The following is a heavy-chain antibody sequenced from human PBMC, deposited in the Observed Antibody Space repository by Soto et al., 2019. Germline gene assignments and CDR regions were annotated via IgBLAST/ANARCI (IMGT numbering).Heavy chain of an antibody. D-gene: IGHD6-19*01. CDR1: GFTFSRYW. CDR2: INGSGSST. V-gene: IGHV3-23*01. Sequence: GGSLRLSCAASGFTFSRYWMSWVRQAPGKGLEWVSNINGSGSSTYYADSVEGRFTISRDNSKNTLYLQMNSLRAEDTAVYYCAKDGGSGWYTESYYFDYWGQGTLVTVSS. CDR3: AKDGGSGWYTESYYFDY. J-gene: IGHJ4*02.